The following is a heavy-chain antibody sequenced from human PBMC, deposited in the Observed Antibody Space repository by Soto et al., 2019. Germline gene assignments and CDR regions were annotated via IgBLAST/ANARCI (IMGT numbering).Heavy chain of an antibody. D-gene: IGHD6-19*01. J-gene: IGHJ4*02. CDR3: ARDLQWLVRLFGY. CDR1: GYTFTGYY. V-gene: IGHV1-2*02. CDR2: INPNSGGT. Sequence: GASVKVSCKASGYTFTGYYMHWVRQAPGQGLEWMGWINPNSGGTNYAQKFQGRVTMTRDTSISTAYMELSRLRSDDTAVYYCARDLQWLVRLFGYWGQGTLVTVSS.